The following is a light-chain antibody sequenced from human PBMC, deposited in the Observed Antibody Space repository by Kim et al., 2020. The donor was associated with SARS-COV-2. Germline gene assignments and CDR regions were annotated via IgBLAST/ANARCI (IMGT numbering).Light chain of an antibody. CDR1: QSVGSN. J-gene: IGKJ4*01. V-gene: IGKV3-15*01. CDR3: QQYNNWPLT. Sequence: IVMTQSPATLSVSPGDRAALSCRASQSVGSNLAWFQQTRGQAPRLLIHGASTRAAGIPARFSGSGSGTEFTLTITSLQSADFAVYFCQQYNNWPLTFGGGTKVDIK. CDR2: GAS.